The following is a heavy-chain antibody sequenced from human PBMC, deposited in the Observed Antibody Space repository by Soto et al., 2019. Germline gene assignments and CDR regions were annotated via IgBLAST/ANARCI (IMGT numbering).Heavy chain of an antibody. Sequence: QVQLVESGGGVVQPGRSLRLSCAASGFTFSSYGMHWVRQAPGKGLEWVAVISYDGSNKYYVDSVKGRFTISRDNSKNTLYLQMNSLRAEDTAVYYCAKELVYGSGFDYWGQGTLVTVSS. D-gene: IGHD6-19*01. V-gene: IGHV3-30*18. CDR3: AKELVYGSGFDY. CDR2: ISYDGSNK. J-gene: IGHJ4*02. CDR1: GFTFSSYG.